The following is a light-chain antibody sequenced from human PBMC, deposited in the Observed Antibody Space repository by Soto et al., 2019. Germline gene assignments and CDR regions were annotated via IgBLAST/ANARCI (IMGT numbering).Light chain of an antibody. CDR1: SSDVGGYDL. CDR3: CSYAGTYTFYV. Sequence: QSVLTQPRSVSGSPGQSVTISCTGTSSDVGGYDLVSWYQQHPGKAPKLMIYDVTKRPSGVPDRFSGSRSGNTASLTISGLQAEDDADYYCCSYAGTYTFYVFGTGNKVTVL. CDR2: DVT. J-gene: IGLJ1*01. V-gene: IGLV2-11*01.